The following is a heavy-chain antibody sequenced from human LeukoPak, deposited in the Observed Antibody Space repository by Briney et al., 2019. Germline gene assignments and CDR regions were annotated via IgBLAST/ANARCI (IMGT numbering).Heavy chain of an antibody. Sequence: ASVKVSCKASGYTFTGYYMHWVRQAPGQGVEWMGWINPNSGGTNYAQKFQGRVTMTRDTSISTAYMELSRLRSDDTAVYYCAREVPTTVVTKGDYWGQGTLVTVSS. CDR2: INPNSGGT. D-gene: IGHD4-23*01. V-gene: IGHV1-2*02. J-gene: IGHJ4*02. CDR1: GYTFTGYY. CDR3: AREVPTTVVTKGDY.